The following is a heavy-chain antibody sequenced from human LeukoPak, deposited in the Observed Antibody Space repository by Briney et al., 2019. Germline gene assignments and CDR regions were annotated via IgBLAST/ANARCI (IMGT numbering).Heavy chain of an antibody. Sequence: GGSLRLSCAASGFTFSDYYMSWIRQAPGKGLEWVGRIKSKTDGGTTDYAAPVKGRFTISRDDSKNTLYLQMNSLKTEDTAVYYCTTDPGSRLYWGQGTLVTVSS. D-gene: IGHD6-13*01. V-gene: IGHV3-15*01. CDR3: TTDPGSRLY. J-gene: IGHJ4*02. CDR1: GFTFSDYY. CDR2: IKSKTDGGTT.